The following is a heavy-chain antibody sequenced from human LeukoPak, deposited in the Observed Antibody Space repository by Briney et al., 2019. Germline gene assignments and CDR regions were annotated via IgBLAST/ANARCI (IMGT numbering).Heavy chain of an antibody. D-gene: IGHD3-3*01. Sequence: GGTLRLSCAASGFTFNDNYMSWVRQAPGKGPEWISYIGNSGSTIFYGYSVKGRFTISRDNTKKLVFLEMNSLQVADPAVYFCETSSDFSGHFTIDHWGQGILVTVSS. V-gene: IGHV3-11*04. CDR3: ETSSDFSGHFTIDH. CDR2: IGNSGSTI. J-gene: IGHJ4*02. CDR1: GFTFNDNY.